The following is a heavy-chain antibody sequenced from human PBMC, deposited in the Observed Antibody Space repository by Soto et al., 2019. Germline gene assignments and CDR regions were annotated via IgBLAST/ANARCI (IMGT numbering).Heavy chain of an antibody. CDR3: ARLVRTYYDILTGPRPYYYGMDL. D-gene: IGHD3-9*01. V-gene: IGHV4-61*01. J-gene: IGHJ6*02. CDR2: IYYSGST. Sequence: SETLSLTCTVSGGSVSSGSYYWSWIRQPPGKGLEWIGYIYYSGSTNYNPSLKSRVTISVDTSKNQFSLKLSSVTAADTAVYYCARLVRTYYDILTGPRPYYYGMDLWGQGTTVTVSS. CDR1: GGSVSSGSYY.